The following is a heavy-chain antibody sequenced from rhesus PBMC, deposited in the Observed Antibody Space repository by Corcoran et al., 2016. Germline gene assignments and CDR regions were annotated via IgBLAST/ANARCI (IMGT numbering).Heavy chain of an antibody. V-gene: IGHV4-76*01. CDR3: ASAPPYNFWTGFPDY. CDR1: GGSISGGYD. CDR2: IYGSSGST. Sequence: QVQLQESGPGVVKPSETLSLTCAVSGGSISGGYDWSWIRQPPGKGLVWIGYIYGSSGSTNYNPSLKNRVTISKAASKNEFSLKLSSVTAADTAVYYCASAPPYNFWTGFPDYWGQGVLVTVSS. J-gene: IGHJ4*01. D-gene: IGHD3-3*01.